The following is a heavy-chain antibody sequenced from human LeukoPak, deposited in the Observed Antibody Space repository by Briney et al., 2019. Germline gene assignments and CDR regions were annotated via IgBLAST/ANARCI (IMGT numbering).Heavy chain of an antibody. V-gene: IGHV4-4*02. D-gene: IGHD6-25*01. Sequence: SETLSLTCAVSGGSISSPNWWGWVRQPPGKGLEWIGEIYHGRNTDYNPSLKSRVSLSLDKSKNQFSLRLSSVTAADTAVYYCARDPHSGGWPSGHWGQGTLVTVSS. J-gene: IGHJ4*02. CDR3: ARDPHSGGWPSGH. CDR1: GGSISSPNW. CDR2: IYHGRNT.